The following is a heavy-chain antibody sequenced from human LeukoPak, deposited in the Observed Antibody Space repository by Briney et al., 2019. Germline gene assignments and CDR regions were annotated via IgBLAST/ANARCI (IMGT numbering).Heavy chain of an antibody. V-gene: IGHV3-7*01. CDR1: GFTFSSYW. CDR2: IKQDGSEK. D-gene: IGHD2-8*01. CDR3: ARAMESKRGYCTNGVCYQFYMDV. J-gene: IGHJ6*03. Sequence: PGGSLRLSCAASGFTFSSYWMSWVRQAPGKGLEWVANIKQDGSEKYYVDSVKGRFTISRDNAKNSLYLQMNSLRAEDTAVYYCARAMESKRGYCTNGVCYQFYMDVWGKGTTVTVSS.